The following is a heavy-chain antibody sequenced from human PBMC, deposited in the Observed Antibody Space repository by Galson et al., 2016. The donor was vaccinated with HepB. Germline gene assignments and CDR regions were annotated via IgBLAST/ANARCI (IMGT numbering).Heavy chain of an antibody. CDR1: GFTFSHHP. CDR2: VSYDEKTE. Sequence: VSGFTFSHHPMHWVRQAPGKGLEWVAHVSYDEKTENYADSVKGRFTISRDNSKVTLYLQMNSLRPEDSALYFCARDKYSYGSGSFNWFFDLWGRGTLVSVPS. D-gene: IGHD3-10*01. CDR3: ARDKYSYGSGSFNWFFDL. V-gene: IGHV3-30*04. J-gene: IGHJ2*01.